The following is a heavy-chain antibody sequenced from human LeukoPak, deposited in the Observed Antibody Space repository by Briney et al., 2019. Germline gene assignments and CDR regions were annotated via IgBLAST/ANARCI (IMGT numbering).Heavy chain of an antibody. CDR3: ATGIDSRKMYH. CDR2: VHYSGTI. Sequence: SETLSLTCSVSGASSSDPYWSWIRQPPGKGLEWLGFVHYSGTISYNPSLKSRVTIPLDTSKTQFSLKLSSVTAADTAVYYCATGIDSRKMYHWGQGTLVTVSS. J-gene: IGHJ1*01. CDR1: GASSSDPY. D-gene: IGHD3-22*01. V-gene: IGHV4-59*11.